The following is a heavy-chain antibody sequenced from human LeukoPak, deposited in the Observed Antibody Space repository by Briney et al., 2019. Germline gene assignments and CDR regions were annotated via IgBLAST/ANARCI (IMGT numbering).Heavy chain of an antibody. D-gene: IGHD3-9*01. J-gene: IGHJ4*02. CDR3: ARHSRYLDFDY. CDR2: IKEDGSEI. V-gene: IGHV3-7*01. Sequence: PGGSLRLSCEASAFTFSSYWMSWVRQAPGKGLEWVANIKEDGSEINYVDSVKGRFTISRDNAKNSLFLQMNSLRVEDTAVYYCARHSRYLDFDYWGQGTLVTVSS. CDR1: AFTFSSYW.